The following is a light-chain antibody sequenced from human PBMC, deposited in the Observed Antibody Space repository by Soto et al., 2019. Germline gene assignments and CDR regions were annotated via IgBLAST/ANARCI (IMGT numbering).Light chain of an antibody. CDR3: QQYDSSPRT. Sequence: EIVLTQSPGTLSLSPGERATLSCRASQSVNSNYLAWYQQKPGQGPRLLMYGASSRATGIPDRFSGSGSGTAFTLNISRLEPEDFAVYYYQQYDSSPRTFGQGTKVEIK. CDR2: GAS. J-gene: IGKJ1*01. CDR1: QSVNSNY. V-gene: IGKV3-20*01.